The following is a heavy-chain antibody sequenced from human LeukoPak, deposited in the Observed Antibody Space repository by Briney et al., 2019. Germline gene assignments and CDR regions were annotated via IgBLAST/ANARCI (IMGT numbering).Heavy chain of an antibody. CDR3: AGHILGGNFDS. CDR1: GGSITNYY. J-gene: IGHJ4*02. Sequence: SETLSLTCTVSGGSITNYYWNCIRQPAGKGLEWIGRIYTSGSTNYNPSLKSRVTMSVDTSKNQFSLKLTSVTAADSAVYYCAGHILGGNFDSWGQGTLVTVSS. D-gene: IGHD4-23*01. CDR2: IYTSGST. V-gene: IGHV4-4*07.